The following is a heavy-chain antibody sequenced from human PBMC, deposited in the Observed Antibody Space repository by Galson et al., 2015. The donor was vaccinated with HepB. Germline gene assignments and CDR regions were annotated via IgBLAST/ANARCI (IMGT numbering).Heavy chain of an antibody. CDR1: GYTLTELS. CDR2: FDPEDGET. CDR3: ATVIRQWLDTYYYYGMDV. Sequence: SVKVSCKVSGYTLTELSMHWVRQAPGKGLEWMGGFDPEDGETIYAQKFQGRVTMTEDTSTDTAYMELSSLRSEDTAVYYCATVIRQWLDTYYYYGMDVWGQGTTVTVSS. J-gene: IGHJ6*02. D-gene: IGHD6-19*01. V-gene: IGHV1-24*01.